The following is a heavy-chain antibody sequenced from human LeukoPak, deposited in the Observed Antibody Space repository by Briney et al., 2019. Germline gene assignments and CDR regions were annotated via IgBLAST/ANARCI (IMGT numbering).Heavy chain of an antibody. CDR2: ISGSGGST. V-gene: IGHV3-23*01. J-gene: IGHJ4*02. Sequence: PGGSLRLSCAASGFTFSSYAMSWVRQAPGKGLEWVSAISGSGGSTYYADSVKGRFTISRDNAKNSLYLQMNSLRAEDTAVYYCARVATETVDIVATIGSWGQGTLVTVSS. D-gene: IGHD5-12*01. CDR3: ARVATETVDIVATIGS. CDR1: GFTFSSYA.